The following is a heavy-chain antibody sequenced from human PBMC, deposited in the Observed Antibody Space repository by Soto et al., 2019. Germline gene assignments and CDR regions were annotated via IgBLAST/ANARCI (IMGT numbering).Heavy chain of an antibody. CDR2: ITGKKYGATP. CDR3: SRLPPERYSAYDFTMDV. D-gene: IGHD5-12*01. V-gene: IGHV3-49*03. Sequence: PGGALGLCRITSGFVFRDVRMRVCRPAPGEGEGWGGFITGKKYGATPQYAASVKGRFSISRDDSKRIAYLQMNNLKTDDTAVYYCSRLPPERYSAYDFTMDVWGQGTTVTVSS. J-gene: IGHJ6*02. CDR1: GFVFRDVR.